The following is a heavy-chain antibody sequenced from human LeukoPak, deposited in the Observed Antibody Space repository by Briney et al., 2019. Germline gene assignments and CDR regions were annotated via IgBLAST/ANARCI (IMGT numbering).Heavy chain of an antibody. CDR2: INAGNGNT. D-gene: IGHD1-26*01. Sequence: EASATLSCKASGYTFTSYAMHWVRQAPGQRLEWTGWINAGNGNTKYSQEFQGRVTITRDTSASTAYMELSSLRSEDMAVYYCARGPAGGATYNWFDPWGQGTLVTVSS. J-gene: IGHJ5*02. CDR3: ARGPAGGATYNWFDP. CDR1: GYTFTSYA. V-gene: IGHV1-3*03.